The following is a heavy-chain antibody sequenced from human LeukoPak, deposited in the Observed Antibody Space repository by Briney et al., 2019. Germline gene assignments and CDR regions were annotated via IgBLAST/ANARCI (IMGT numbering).Heavy chain of an antibody. V-gene: IGHV3-21*01. D-gene: IGHD4-17*01. Sequence: GGSLRLSCAASRFTFSTYTMNWVRQAPGKGLEWVSSISSSSSYVYYADSVKGRFTISRDNAKNSLYLQMNTLRAEDTAVYYCARDRTTVTTFDYWGQGTLVTVSS. J-gene: IGHJ4*02. CDR3: ARDRTTVTTFDY. CDR2: ISSSSSYV. CDR1: RFTFSTYT.